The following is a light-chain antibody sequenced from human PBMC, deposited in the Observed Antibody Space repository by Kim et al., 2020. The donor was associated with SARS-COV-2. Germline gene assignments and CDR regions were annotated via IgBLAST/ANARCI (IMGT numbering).Light chain of an antibody. CDR3: QQYYGFPT. CDR1: QSISRW. CDR2: DAT. Sequence: SASVGDRVTRTGQTSQSISRWLAWYQQKPGKAPKILIYDATNLKSWVPARFSGSGSGIDFTLTISSLEPDDFATYFCQQYYGFPTVGQGTKVDIK. V-gene: IGKV1-5*01. J-gene: IGKJ1*01.